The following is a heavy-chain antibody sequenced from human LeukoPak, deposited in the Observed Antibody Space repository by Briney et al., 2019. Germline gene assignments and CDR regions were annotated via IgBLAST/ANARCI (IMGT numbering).Heavy chain of an antibody. V-gene: IGHV3-48*03. CDR2: ISSSGSTI. CDR3: AVATIKDYFDY. CDR1: GFTFSSYE. Sequence: GALRLSCAASGFTFSSYEMNWVRQAPGKGLEWVSYISSSGSTIYYADSVKGRFTISRDNAKNSLYLQMNSLRAEDMAVYYCAVATIKDYFDYWGQGTLVTVSS. D-gene: IGHD5-24*01. J-gene: IGHJ4*02.